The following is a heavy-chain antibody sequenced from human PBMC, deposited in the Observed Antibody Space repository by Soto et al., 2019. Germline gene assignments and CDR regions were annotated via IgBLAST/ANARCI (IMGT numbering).Heavy chain of an antibody. CDR2: IYHSGDS. CDR3: AREESIEARAFDY. J-gene: IGHJ4*02. CDR1: GGSVSSGGYF. D-gene: IGHD6-6*01. V-gene: IGHV4-31*03. Sequence: QVQLQESGPRLVKPSQTLSLTCTVSGGSVSSGGYFWSWIRQHPGKGLEWIGYIYHSGDSYYNPSLKGRVTISIDTSENQFSLRVTSVTAADTAVYYCAREESIEARAFDYWGQGTLVTVSS.